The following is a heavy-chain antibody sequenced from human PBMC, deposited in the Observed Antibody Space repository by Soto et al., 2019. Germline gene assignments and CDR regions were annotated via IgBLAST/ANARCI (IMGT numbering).Heavy chain of an antibody. CDR2: IIPIFGTA. CDR3: ARSEIVVVVAATGWYFDP. J-gene: IGHJ2*01. CDR1: GGTFSSYA. V-gene: IGHV1-69*12. Sequence: QVQLVQSGAEVKKPGSSVKVSCKASGGTFSSYAISWVRQAPGQGLEWMGGIIPIFGTANYAQKFQGRVTINADEAPSTAYMELSSLRSEDTAVYYCARSEIVVVVAATGWYFDPWGRGTLVTVSS. D-gene: IGHD2-15*01.